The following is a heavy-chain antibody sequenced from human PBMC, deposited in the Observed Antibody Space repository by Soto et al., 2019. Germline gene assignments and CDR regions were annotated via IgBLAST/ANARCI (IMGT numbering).Heavy chain of an antibody. Sequence: EVQLLESGGGLVQQGGSLRLSCAASGFTFNNYAMSWVRQAPGKGLEWISSIGGDGDNTYYADSVTGRFTISRDNSRNTLFLQMNSLRSEETAVYYCAKDFMPSNALAGYFDYWCQGTLLTVSS. CDR2: IGGDGDNT. CDR3: AKDFMPSNALAGYFDY. CDR1: GFTFNNYA. V-gene: IGHV3-23*01. D-gene: IGHD2-2*01. J-gene: IGHJ4*02.